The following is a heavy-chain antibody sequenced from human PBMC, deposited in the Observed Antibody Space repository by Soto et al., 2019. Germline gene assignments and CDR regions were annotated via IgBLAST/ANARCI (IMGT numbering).Heavy chain of an antibody. CDR3: AREKSKNDYDRSGYSFDY. D-gene: IGHD3-22*01. V-gene: IGHV1-46*01. CDR2: INLSDGDV. CDR1: GYTFSTYF. Sequence: ASVKVSCKASGYTFSTYFIHWVRQAPGQGLEYMGIINLSDGDVRYAQKFQGRVTMTRDTSTSTVYMELSSLRSEDTAVYYCAREKSKNDYDRSGYSFDYWGQGTLVTVSS. J-gene: IGHJ4*01.